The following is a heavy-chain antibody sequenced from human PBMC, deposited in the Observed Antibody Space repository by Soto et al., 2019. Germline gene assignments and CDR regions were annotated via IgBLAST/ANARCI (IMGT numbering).Heavy chain of an antibody. V-gene: IGHV4-59*08. CDR1: GGSISHYY. CDR2: IADTGST. J-gene: IGHJ3*02. Sequence: QVQLQESGPGLVKPSETLSLTCAVSGGSISHYYWSWIRQPPGKGLEWIGYIADTGSTNYNASLRSRVTLSLDTSTNQFSLELRSVAAADSAVYYCTRRGGFPFALDTWGQGPMVTVSS. CDR3: TRRGGFPFALDT. D-gene: IGHD1-26*01.